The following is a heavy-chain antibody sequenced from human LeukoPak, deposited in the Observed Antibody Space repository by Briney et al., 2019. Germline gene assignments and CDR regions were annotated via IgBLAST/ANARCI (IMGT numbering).Heavy chain of an antibody. CDR1: GFTFSNYG. CDR3: AKGPDSSGYYSLDY. D-gene: IGHD3-22*01. V-gene: IGHV3-30*18. CDR2: ISYDGSNK. Sequence: GGSLRLSCAASGFTFSNYGMHWVHQAPRKGLEWVAVISYDGSNKYYADSVKGRFTISRDNSKNTVYLQMNSLRAEDTAVYYCAKGPDSSGYYSLDYWGQGTLVTVSS. J-gene: IGHJ4*02.